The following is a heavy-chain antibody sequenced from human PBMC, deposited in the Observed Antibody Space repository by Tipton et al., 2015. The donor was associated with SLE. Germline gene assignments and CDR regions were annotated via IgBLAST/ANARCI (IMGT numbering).Heavy chain of an antibody. V-gene: IGHV3-7*01. Sequence: GSLRLSCVASGFTFTSFAMSWVRQAPGKGPEWVANMNPDGSEKNYVDSVKGRFTISRDNAKNSLYLQMNTLRAEDTAVYYCARDRGWSTYDYWGQGTLVTVSS. CDR1: GFTFTSFA. CDR2: MNPDGSEK. CDR3: ARDRGWSTYDY. D-gene: IGHD2-15*01. J-gene: IGHJ4*02.